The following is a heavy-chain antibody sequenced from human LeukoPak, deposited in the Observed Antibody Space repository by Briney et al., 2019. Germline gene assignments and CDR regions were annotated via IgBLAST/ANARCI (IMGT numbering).Heavy chain of an antibody. D-gene: IGHD6-19*01. V-gene: IGHV3-23*01. CDR3: AKIGVTPGVAGTHDAFDI. CDR1: GFTFSSYA. CDR2: ISGSGGST. Sequence: GGSLRLSCAASGFTFSSYAMSWVRQAPGKGLERVSAISGSGGSTYYADSVKGRFTISRDNSKNTLYLRMNSLRAEDTAVYYCAKIGVTPGVAGTHDAFDIWGQGTMVTVSS. J-gene: IGHJ3*02.